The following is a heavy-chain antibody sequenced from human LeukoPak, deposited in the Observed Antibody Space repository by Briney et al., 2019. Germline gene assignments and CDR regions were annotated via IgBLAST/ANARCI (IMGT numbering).Heavy chain of an antibody. CDR2: IYYSGST. V-gene: IGHV4-39*01. D-gene: IGHD4-11*01. Sequence: SETLSLTCTVSGGSISSSSYYWGWIRQPPGKGLEWIGSIYYSGSTYCNPPLKSRVTISVDTSKNQFSLKLSSVTAADTAVYYCARHMATVTQRVYYFDYWGQGTLVTVSS. CDR1: GGSISSSSYY. CDR3: ARHMATVTQRVYYFDY. J-gene: IGHJ4*02.